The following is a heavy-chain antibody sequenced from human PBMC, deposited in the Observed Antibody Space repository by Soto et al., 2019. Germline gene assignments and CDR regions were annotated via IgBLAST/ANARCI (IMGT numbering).Heavy chain of an antibody. D-gene: IGHD6-6*01. CDR1: GFTFSSYG. CDR3: ARNPSWETYSSSSVFVLPSVAATLPPDY. Sequence: PGGSLRLSCAASGFTFSSYGMHWVRQAPGKGLEWVAVIWYDGSNKYYADSVKGRFTISRDNSKNTLYLQMNSLRAEDTAVYYCARNPSWETYSSSSVFVLPSVAATLPPDYWGQGTLVTVSS. CDR2: IWYDGSNK. J-gene: IGHJ4*02. V-gene: IGHV3-33*01.